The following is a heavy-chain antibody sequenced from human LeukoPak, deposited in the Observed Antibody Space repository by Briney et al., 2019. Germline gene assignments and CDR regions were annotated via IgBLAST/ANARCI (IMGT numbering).Heavy chain of an antibody. CDR1: GFIFSDYY. V-gene: IGHV3-11*01. D-gene: IGHD3-22*01. CDR2: ISNSGSAI. J-gene: IGHJ4*02. CDR3: ARDRLPYYDNSGESSFDY. Sequence: GSLRLSCAASGFIFSDYYMSWIRQAPGKGLEWISYISNSGSAIYYADSVKGRFTMSRDNANNSLYLQLNSLRAGDTAVYYCARDRLPYYDNSGESSFDYWGRGTLVTVSS.